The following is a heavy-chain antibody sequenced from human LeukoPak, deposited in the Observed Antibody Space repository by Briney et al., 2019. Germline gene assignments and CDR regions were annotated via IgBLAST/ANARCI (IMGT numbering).Heavy chain of an antibody. J-gene: IGHJ4*02. V-gene: IGHV1-69*06. Sequence: SVTVSFTSSGDTFTVTGVSWVRQAPGQGLEWMGRVIPMFDTANYAEKFQGRVTITADKATSTVYMDLSGLRPEDTAIYYCARMSPEFFDYWGQGTLVTVSS. D-gene: IGHD3-10*01. CDR1: GDTFTVTG. CDR3: ARMSPEFFDY. CDR2: VIPMFDTA.